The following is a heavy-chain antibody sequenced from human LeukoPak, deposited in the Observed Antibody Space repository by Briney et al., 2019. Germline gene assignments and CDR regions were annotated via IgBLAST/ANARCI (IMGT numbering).Heavy chain of an antibody. CDR2: IYPNDSDT. CDR1: GYNFTNYW. CDR3: ARQSSADY. D-gene: IGHD6-25*01. Sequence: GESLKISCKGSGYNFTNYWIAWVRQMPGKGLEWMGIIYPNDSDTRYRPSFQGQVSISADKSISTAYLQWSSLKASDTAMYYCARQSSADYWGQGTLVTVSS. J-gene: IGHJ4*02. V-gene: IGHV5-51*01.